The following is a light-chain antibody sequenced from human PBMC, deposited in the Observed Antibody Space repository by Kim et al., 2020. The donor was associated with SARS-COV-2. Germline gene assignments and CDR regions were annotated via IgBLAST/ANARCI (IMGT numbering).Light chain of an antibody. CDR1: KLGDKY. J-gene: IGLJ2*01. CDR3: QAWVSITEV. V-gene: IGLV3-1*01. Sequence: SYELTQPPSVSVSPGQTASITCSGDKLGDKYACWYQQKPGQSPVLVIYQDSKRPSGIPERFSGSNSGNTATLTISGTQAMDEADYYCQAWVSITEVFGGGTKLTVL. CDR2: QDS.